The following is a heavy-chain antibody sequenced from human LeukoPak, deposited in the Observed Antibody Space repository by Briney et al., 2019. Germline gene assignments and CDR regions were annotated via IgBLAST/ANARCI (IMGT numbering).Heavy chain of an antibody. CDR3: AKDRKRYYDSSGYCYS. J-gene: IGHJ4*02. CDR1: GFTFDDYA. Sequence: PGRSLRLSCAASGFTFDDYAMHWVRQAPGKGLEWVSGISWNSGSIGYADSVKGRFTISRDNAKNSLYLQMNSLRAEDAALYYCAKDRKRYYDSSGYCYSWGQGTLVTVSS. V-gene: IGHV3-9*01. CDR2: ISWNSGSI. D-gene: IGHD3-22*01.